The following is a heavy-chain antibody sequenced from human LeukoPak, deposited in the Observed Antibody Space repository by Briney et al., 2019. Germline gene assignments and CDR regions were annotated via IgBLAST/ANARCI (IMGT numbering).Heavy chain of an antibody. CDR3: AKRKSGSSGLYYFDY. J-gene: IGHJ4*02. Sequence: PGGSLRLSCAASGFTFSTYAMSWVRQAPGKGLEWVSAVIGSGGSTYYADSVEGRFTVSRDNSKNTMYLQMNSLRADGTAIYYCAKRKSGSSGLYYFDYWGQGTLVTVSS. D-gene: IGHD3-10*01. CDR2: VIGSGGST. V-gene: IGHV3-23*01. CDR1: GFTFSTYA.